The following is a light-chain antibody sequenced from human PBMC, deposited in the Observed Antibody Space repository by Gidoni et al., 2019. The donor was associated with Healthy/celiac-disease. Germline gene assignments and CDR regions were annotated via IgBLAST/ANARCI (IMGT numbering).Light chain of an antibody. CDR3: QKYDSAPLT. J-gene: IGKJ4*01. CDR1: PGISNY. V-gene: IGKV1-27*01. Sequence: IPLTQSPSSLSASVGARVPITCRASPGISNYLAWYQQKPGKVPKLLIYAASTLQSGVPSRFSGSGSGTDFTLTISSLEPEDVATYYCQKYDSAPLTFGGGTKVEIK. CDR2: AAS.